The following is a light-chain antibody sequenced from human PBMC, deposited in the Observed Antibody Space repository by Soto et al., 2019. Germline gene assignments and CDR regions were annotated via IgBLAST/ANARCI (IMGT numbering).Light chain of an antibody. CDR1: SSDVGGYNY. CDR3: SSYTSSSNYV. V-gene: IGLV2-14*01. CDR2: DVS. J-gene: IGLJ1*01. Sequence: QSVLTQPASVSGSPGQSITISCTGTSSDVGGYNYVSWYQQHPGKAPKLMIYDVSNRPSGVSNRFSGSKSGNTASLTISGRQAEDEAAYYCSSYTSSSNYVFGTGTKLTVL.